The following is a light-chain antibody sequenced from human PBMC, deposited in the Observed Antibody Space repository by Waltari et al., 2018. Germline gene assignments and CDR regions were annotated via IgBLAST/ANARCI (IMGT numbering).Light chain of an antibody. V-gene: IGLV1-40*01. Sequence: QSVLTQPPSVSGAPGQRVTISCTGSSSNIGAGYDVPWYPQLPGTAPNLLIYGNGNRPSGVPDRFSGSKSGTSASLAITGLQAEDEADYYCQSYDSSLSGGVFGGGTKLTVL. CDR2: GNG. CDR3: QSYDSSLSGGV. CDR1: SSNIGAGYD. J-gene: IGLJ2*01.